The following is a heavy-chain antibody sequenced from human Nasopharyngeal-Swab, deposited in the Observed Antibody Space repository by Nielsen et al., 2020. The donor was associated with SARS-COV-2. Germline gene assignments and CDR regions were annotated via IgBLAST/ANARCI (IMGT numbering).Heavy chain of an antibody. Sequence: GESLKISCAAFGFNFDDYSMHWVRQVPGKGLEWVSLINWDGSSTYYADSVKGRFTISRVNSEDSLHLQMSSLKTEDTAFYYCAKDFGSGWAGFDYWGQGTLVTVSS. D-gene: IGHD6-19*01. CDR1: GFNFDDYS. CDR3: AKDFGSGWAGFDY. J-gene: IGHJ4*02. CDR2: INWDGSST. V-gene: IGHV3-43*01.